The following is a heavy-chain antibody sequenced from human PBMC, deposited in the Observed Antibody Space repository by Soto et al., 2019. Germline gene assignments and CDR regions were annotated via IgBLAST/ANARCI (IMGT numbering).Heavy chain of an antibody. CDR2: MYPGDSDT. CDR3: ARLPRDCNKTSYYYADH. V-gene: IGHV5-51*01. Sequence: PGAALKISCRGSGYDFNTNWFGWVRQLPGRGLEWVGIMYPGDSDTRYNPSLQGHVTLSVDVSVRTAFLQWRSLETSDTGMYFSARLPRDCNKTSYYYADHWGQGTQVTVSS. CDR1: GYDFNTNW. J-gene: IGHJ4*02. D-gene: IGHD3-10*01.